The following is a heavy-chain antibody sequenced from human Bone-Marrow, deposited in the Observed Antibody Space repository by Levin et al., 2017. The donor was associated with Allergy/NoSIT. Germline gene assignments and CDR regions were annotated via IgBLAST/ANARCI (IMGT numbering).Heavy chain of an antibody. Sequence: GESLKISCAASDYHFSSYAIHWVRQAPGKGLEWVAVISYDGSNKHYADSVKGRFTISRDNSKSTLYLQMNSLRGEDTAVYYCARDQSPYGDYPSYGMDVWGQGTTVSVSS. CDR1: DYHFSSYA. D-gene: IGHD4-17*01. J-gene: IGHJ6*02. V-gene: IGHV3-30*04. CDR3: ARDQSPYGDYPSYGMDV. CDR2: ISYDGSNK.